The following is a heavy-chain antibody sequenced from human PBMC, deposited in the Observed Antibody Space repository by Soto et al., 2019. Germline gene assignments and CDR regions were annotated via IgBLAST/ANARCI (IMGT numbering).Heavy chain of an antibody. D-gene: IGHD3-10*01. J-gene: IGHJ6*02. V-gene: IGHV1-2*02. CDR1: GFSFSGYF. CDR2: INPNSGVA. CDR3: AGDNGPLWSRTRGMDV. Sequence: ASVKVSCKASGFSFSGYFLHWVGLAPGQGLEWMGRINPNSGVANFAQKFQVRVTLTTNTSISTGYMELSSLRSDDTAVYYCAGDNGPLWSRTRGMDVWGQGTTVTISS.